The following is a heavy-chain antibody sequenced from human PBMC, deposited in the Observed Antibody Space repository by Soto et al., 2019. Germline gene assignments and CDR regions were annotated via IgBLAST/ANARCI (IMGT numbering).Heavy chain of an antibody. V-gene: IGHV4-39*07. Sequence: SETLSLTCTVSGGSISSSSYYWGWVRQPPGKGLEWIGIIYYSGSTYYNPSLKSRVTISVDTSKNQFSLKLSSVTAADTAVYNCARRWGLWFDPWGQGTLVTVSS. CDR2: IYYSGST. D-gene: IGHD3-16*01. CDR3: ARRWGLWFDP. CDR1: GGSISSSSYY. J-gene: IGHJ5*02.